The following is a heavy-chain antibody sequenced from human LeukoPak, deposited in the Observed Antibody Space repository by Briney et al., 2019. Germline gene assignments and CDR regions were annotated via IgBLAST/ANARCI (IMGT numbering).Heavy chain of an antibody. Sequence: SETLSLTCAVYGGSFSAYYWTWIRQPPGKGLGWIGRIYHGGSTYYNPSLESRVTMSEDTSKNQFSLKLSSVTAADTAVYYCARSYSSSWYHNWFDPWGQGTLVTVSS. J-gene: IGHJ5*02. V-gene: IGHV4-34*01. D-gene: IGHD6-13*01. CDR2: IYHGGST. CDR3: ARSYSSSWYHNWFDP. CDR1: GGSFSAYY.